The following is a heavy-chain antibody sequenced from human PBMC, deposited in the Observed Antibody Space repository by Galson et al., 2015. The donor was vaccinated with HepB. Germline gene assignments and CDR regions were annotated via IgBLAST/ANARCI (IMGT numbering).Heavy chain of an antibody. CDR3: ARTSYYYYGMDV. J-gene: IGHJ6*02. V-gene: IGHV3-53*01. CDR2: IYSGGST. CDR1: GFTVSSNY. Sequence: LRLSCAASGFTVSSNYMSWVRQAPGKGLEWVSVIYSGGSTYYADSVKGRFTISRDNSKNTLYLQMNSLRAEDTAVYYCARTSYYYYGMDVWGQGTTVTVSS.